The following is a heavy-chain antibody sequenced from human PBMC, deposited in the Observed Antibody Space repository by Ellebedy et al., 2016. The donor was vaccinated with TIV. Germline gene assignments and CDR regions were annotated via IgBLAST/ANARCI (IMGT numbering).Heavy chain of an antibody. V-gene: IGHV3-74*01. J-gene: IGHJ4*02. CDR3: ARGREGSFDY. CDR1: GFTFSSDW. Sequence: GESLKISCAASGFTFSSDWMHWVRQTPGKGLVWVSRINGDGSRINYVDSLKGRFTISRDNAKNTLFLQMNSLRADDTAVYYCARGREGSFDYWGQGNLVTVSS. CDR2: INGDGSRI.